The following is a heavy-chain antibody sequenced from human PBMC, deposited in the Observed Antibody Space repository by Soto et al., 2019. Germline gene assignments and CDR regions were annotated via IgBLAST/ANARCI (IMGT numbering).Heavy chain of an antibody. V-gene: IGHV1-8*01. CDR3: ARNGRVRGGYYYYMDY. D-gene: IGHD3-10*01. CDR2: MNPNSGNT. Sequence: ASVKVSCKASGYTFTSYDINWVRQATGQGLEWMGWMNPNSGNTGYAQKFQGRVTMTRNTSISTAYMELRSLRSADTAVYYCARNGRVRGGYYYYMDYWGKGTPVTVSS. J-gene: IGHJ6*03. CDR1: GYTFTSYD.